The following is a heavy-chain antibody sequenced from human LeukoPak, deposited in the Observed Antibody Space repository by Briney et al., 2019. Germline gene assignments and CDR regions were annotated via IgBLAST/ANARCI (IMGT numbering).Heavy chain of an antibody. D-gene: IGHD3-22*01. CDR1: GFTFSGSA. V-gene: IGHV3-73*01. J-gene: IGHJ3*02. CDR3: TSFYCYDSSGYIPWDAFDI. CDR2: IRSKANSYAT. Sequence: GGSLRLSCAASGFTFSGSAMHWVRQASGKGLEWVGRIRSKANSYATAYAASVKGRFTISRDDSKNTAYLQMNSLKTEDTAVYYCTSFYCYDSSGYIPWDAFDIWGQGTMVTVSS.